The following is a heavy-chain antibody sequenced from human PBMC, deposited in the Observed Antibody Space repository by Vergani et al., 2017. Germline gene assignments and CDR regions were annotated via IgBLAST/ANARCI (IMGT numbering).Heavy chain of an antibody. CDR2: INHSGST. CDR3: AIQSYYYDSSGLRR. CDR1: GGSFSGYY. D-gene: IGHD3-22*01. V-gene: IGHV4-34*01. Sequence: QVQLQQWGGGLLKPSETLSLTCAVYGGSFSGYYWSWIRQPPGKGLEWIGEINHSGSTNYNPSLKSRVTISVDTSKNQFSLKLSSVTAADTAVYYCAIQSYYYDSSGLRRWGQGTLVTVSS. J-gene: IGHJ4*02.